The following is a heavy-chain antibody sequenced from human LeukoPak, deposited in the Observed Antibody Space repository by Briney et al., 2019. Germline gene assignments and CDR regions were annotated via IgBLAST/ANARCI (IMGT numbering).Heavy chain of an antibody. Sequence: GGSLRLSCAASGFTFSSNGMSWVRKAPGKGLEWVSSISGSGDKTYYADSVKGRFTISRDNSKSTMYLQMNSLRAEDTAVYHCAKTSGYYDLWGQGTLVIVSS. D-gene: IGHD3-22*01. CDR2: ISGSGDKT. V-gene: IGHV3-23*01. J-gene: IGHJ4*02. CDR1: GFTFSSNG. CDR3: AKTSGYYDL.